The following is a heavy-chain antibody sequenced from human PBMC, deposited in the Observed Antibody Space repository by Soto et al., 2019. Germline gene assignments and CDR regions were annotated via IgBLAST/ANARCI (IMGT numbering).Heavy chain of an antibody. Sequence: SETLSLSCTVSGVLLSSGGHYGTCLLQHPQKCLEWIGHIYYSGSTYYNPSLKSRVTVSVDTSKNQFSLKLSSVTAADTAVYYCAREYYYDSSGFDYWGQGTLVTVS. D-gene: IGHD3-22*01. CDR1: GVLLSSGGHY. V-gene: IGHV4-31*03. J-gene: IGHJ4*02. CDR2: IYYSGST. CDR3: AREYYYDSSGFDY.